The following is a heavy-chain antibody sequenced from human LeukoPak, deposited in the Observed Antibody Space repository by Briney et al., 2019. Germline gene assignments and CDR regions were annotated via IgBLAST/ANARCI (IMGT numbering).Heavy chain of an antibody. Sequence: ASVKVSCKASGYTFIRYYMHWVRQAPGQGLEWMGIINPSGGSTSYAQKFQGRVTMTRDTSTSTVYMELSRLRSEDTAVYYCARDTASRGYCSGGSCYSLVAFDIWGQGTMVTVSS. CDR2: INPSGGST. J-gene: IGHJ3*02. CDR1: GYTFIRYY. V-gene: IGHV1-46*01. CDR3: ARDTASRGYCSGGSCYSLVAFDI. D-gene: IGHD2-15*01.